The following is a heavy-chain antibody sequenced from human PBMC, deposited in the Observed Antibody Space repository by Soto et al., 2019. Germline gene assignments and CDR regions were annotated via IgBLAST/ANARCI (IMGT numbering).Heavy chain of an antibody. CDR1: GFTFSSYA. Sequence: GGSLRLSCAASGFTFSSYAMSWVRQAPGKGLEWVSAISGSGGSTYYADSVKGRFTISRDNSKNTLYLQMNSLRAEDTAVYYCAKDTEEQLLLRFYYYYYMDVWGKGTTVTVSS. D-gene: IGHD2-15*01. CDR3: AKDTEEQLLLRFYYYYYMDV. CDR2: ISGSGGST. J-gene: IGHJ6*03. V-gene: IGHV3-23*01.